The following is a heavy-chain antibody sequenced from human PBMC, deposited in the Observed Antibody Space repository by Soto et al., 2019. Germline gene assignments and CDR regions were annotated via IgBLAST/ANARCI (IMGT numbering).Heavy chain of an antibody. J-gene: IGHJ4*02. CDR2: FDVGNGDT. Sequence: GASVKVSCKASGYIFTNYAIHWVSQAPGQRLEWMGWFDVGNGDTKYSQKFQDRVTITTDTSASTAYMELSSLRSDDTAVYYCAREYYYGSGTWYWGQGILVTVS. D-gene: IGHD3-10*01. CDR3: AREYYYGSGTWY. V-gene: IGHV1-3*01. CDR1: GYIFTNYA.